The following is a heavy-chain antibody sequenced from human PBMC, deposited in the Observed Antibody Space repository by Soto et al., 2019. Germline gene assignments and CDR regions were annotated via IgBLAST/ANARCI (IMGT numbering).Heavy chain of an antibody. J-gene: IGHJ5*02. V-gene: IGHV3-7*01. D-gene: IGHD2-2*02. CDR2: IKPDGSVI. CDR1: GFTFSSYA. Sequence: GGSLRLSCAASGFTFSSYAVSWVRQAPGKGLEWVANIKPDGSVIYYLDSVKGRFTVSRDNAKNAMYLQMNSLRVEDMAVYYCARYYIPSAGPPWFDPRGQGALVTVSS. CDR3: ARYYIPSAGPPWFDP.